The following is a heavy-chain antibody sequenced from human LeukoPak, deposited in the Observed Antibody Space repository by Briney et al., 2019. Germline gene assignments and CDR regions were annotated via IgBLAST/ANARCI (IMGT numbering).Heavy chain of an antibody. V-gene: IGHV3-48*02. Sequence: PGGSLRLSCAASGFSFRTYSMSLVRQAPGKGLEWVAYNGFDSSIIYYADSVKGRFTVSRDNAKNSLYLQMNSLRDVDTAVYFFARDGALYFDYWGQGTLVTVSS. J-gene: IGHJ4*02. CDR3: ARDGALYFDY. CDR1: GFSFRTYS. CDR2: NGFDSSII. D-gene: IGHD3-16*01.